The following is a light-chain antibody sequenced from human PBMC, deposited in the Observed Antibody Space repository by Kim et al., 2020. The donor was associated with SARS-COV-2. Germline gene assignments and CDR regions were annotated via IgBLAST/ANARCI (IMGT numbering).Light chain of an antibody. CDR2: QDS. CDR3: QAWDSSTANVV. V-gene: IGLV3-1*01. CDR1: KLGDKY. J-gene: IGLJ2*01. Sequence: PGQTASITCSGDKLGDKYAFWYQQKPGQSPVLVIYQDSKRPSGIPERFSGSNSGNTATLTISGTQAMDEADYYCQAWDSSTANVVFGGGTQLTVL.